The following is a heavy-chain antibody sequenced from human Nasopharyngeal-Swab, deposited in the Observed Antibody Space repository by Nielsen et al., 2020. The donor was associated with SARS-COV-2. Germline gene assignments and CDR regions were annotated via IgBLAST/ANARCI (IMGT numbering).Heavy chain of an antibody. CDR3: ATCPCSSTSCYESNWFSP. CDR2: LDHTDGET. J-gene: IGHJ5*02. V-gene: IGHV1-24*01. CDR1: AYTLTDLS. Sequence: ASVKVSCKVSAYTLTDLSMHWVRQAPGNGFAWMGGLDHTDGETIYAQKFQGRVTMPEDTSTDTAYMEPSSLRLEDPADYYCATCPCSSTSCYESNWFSPWVQGTLVTVSS. D-gene: IGHD2-2*01.